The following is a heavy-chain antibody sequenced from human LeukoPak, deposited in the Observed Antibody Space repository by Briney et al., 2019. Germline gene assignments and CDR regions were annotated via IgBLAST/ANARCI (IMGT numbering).Heavy chain of an antibody. Sequence: GGSLRLSCAASGFTFSDYYMSWIRQAPGKGLEWVSYISSSGSTIYYADSVKGRFTISRDNAKNSLYLQMNSLRAEDTAVYYCARDKYAYSSGWSLLDVWGQGTTVTVSS. D-gene: IGHD6-19*01. V-gene: IGHV3-11*01. CDR1: GFTFSDYY. J-gene: IGHJ6*02. CDR3: ARDKYAYSSGWSLLDV. CDR2: ISSSGSTI.